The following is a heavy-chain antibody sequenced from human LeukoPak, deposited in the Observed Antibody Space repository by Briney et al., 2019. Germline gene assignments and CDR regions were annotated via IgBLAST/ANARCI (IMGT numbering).Heavy chain of an antibody. D-gene: IGHD5-18*01. CDR3: ARIMEYRSYGDYYYGMDV. V-gene: IGHV4-61*03. Sequence: PSETLSLTCTVSGGSVSSDSYYWNWIRQPPGKGLEWIGETNHSGSTNYNLSLKSRVSISVDTSKNHFSLKLSSLTAADTAVYYCARIMEYRSYGDYYYGMDVWGQGTTVTVSS. J-gene: IGHJ6*02. CDR1: GGSVSSDSYY. CDR2: TNHSGST.